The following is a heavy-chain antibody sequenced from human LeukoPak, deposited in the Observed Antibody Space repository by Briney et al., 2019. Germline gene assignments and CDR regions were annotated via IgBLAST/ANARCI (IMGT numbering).Heavy chain of an antibody. Sequence: GGSLRLSCAASGFTFSNAWMSWVRQAPGKGLEWVGRIKSKTDGGTTDYAAPVKGRFTISRDDSKNTLYLQMNSLKTEDTAVYYCTTRAYCGGDCHFDYWGQGTLVTVSS. CDR3: TTRAYCGGDCHFDY. V-gene: IGHV3-15*01. CDR1: GFTFSNAW. CDR2: IKSKTDGGTT. J-gene: IGHJ4*02. D-gene: IGHD2-21*02.